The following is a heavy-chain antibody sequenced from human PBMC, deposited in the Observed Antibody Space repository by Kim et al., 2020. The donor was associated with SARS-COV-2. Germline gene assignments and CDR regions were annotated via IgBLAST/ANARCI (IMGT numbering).Heavy chain of an antibody. J-gene: IGHJ6*02. D-gene: IGHD1-26*01. V-gene: IGHV1-3*01. CDR3: ARVSGSYEVPYYYYGMDV. Sequence: QGRVTITRDTSASTAYMELSSLRSEDTAVYYCARVSGSYEVPYYYYGMDVWGQGTTVTVSS.